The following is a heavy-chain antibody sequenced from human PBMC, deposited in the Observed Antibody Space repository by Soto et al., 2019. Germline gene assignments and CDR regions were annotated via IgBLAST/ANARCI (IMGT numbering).Heavy chain of an antibody. V-gene: IGHV4-34*01. D-gene: IGHD6-6*01. J-gene: IGHJ5*02. Sequence: SETLSLTCAIYGGSFSGYYWSWIRQPPGKGLEWIGEINHSGSTNYNPSLKSRVTISVDTSKNQFSLKLSSVTAADTAVYYCARRTSGIAARRYWFDPWGQGTLVTVSS. CDR2: INHSGST. CDR3: ARRTSGIAARRYWFDP. CDR1: GGSFSGYY.